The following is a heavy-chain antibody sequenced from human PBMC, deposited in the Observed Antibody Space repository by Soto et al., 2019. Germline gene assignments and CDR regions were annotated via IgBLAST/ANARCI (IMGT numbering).Heavy chain of an antibody. V-gene: IGHV5-51*01. Sequence: PGESLKISCQGSGYIFTNYWIGWVRQMPGKGLEWMGIIYPGDSDTRYSPSFQGQVTISADKSISTAYLQWSSLKASDTAVYYCAREISYVSGGHLHYGMDVFGQGTAVTVSS. CDR3: AREISYVSGGHLHYGMDV. D-gene: IGHD3-16*01. J-gene: IGHJ6*02. CDR1: GYIFTNYW. CDR2: IYPGDSDT.